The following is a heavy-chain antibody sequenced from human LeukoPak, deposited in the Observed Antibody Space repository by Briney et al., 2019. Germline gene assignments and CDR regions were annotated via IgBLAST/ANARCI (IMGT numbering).Heavy chain of an antibody. Sequence: PGGSLRLSCAASGFTFSIYSMNWVRQAPGKGLEWVSYISSSGNIIYYADSVKGRFTISRDNAENSLYLQMNSLRDEDTAVYYCARGVIWFGELPKNWFDPDPWGQGTLVIVSS. J-gene: IGHJ5*02. CDR1: GFTFSIYS. D-gene: IGHD3-10*01. V-gene: IGHV3-48*02. CDR2: ISSSGNII. CDR3: ARGVIWFGELPKNWFDPDP.